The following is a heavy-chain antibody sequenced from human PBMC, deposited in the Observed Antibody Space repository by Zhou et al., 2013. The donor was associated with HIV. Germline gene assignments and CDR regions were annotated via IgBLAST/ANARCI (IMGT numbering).Heavy chain of an antibody. CDR1: GYTFTDYY. D-gene: IGHD4-17*01. Sequence: QGQLVQSGAEVKKPGASVKISCKTSGYTFTDYYVHWVRQAPGQGLEWVGIINPSRGSTSNSQKFQGRVTMTRDTSTRTLYMEVSSLRSEDTAVYFCARGSETTMHVRAPRDFDYWGQGTLVTVSS. CDR2: INPSRGST. J-gene: IGHJ4*02. V-gene: IGHV1-46*01. CDR3: ARGSETTMHVRAPRDFDY.